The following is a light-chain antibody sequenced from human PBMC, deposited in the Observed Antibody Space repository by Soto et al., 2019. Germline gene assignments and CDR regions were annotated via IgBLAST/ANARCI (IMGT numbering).Light chain of an antibody. CDR3: QQYSTSPT. CDR1: QTGSSSY. CDR2: DAS. V-gene: IGKV3D-20*01. J-gene: IGKJ4*01. Sequence: EIVLTQSPATLSLSPGERATLSCGASQTGSSSYLAWYQQKPGLAPRLLIYDASSRATGIPDRFSGSGSGTDFTLTISRLEPEDFAVYYCQQYSTSPTFGGGTKVEIQ.